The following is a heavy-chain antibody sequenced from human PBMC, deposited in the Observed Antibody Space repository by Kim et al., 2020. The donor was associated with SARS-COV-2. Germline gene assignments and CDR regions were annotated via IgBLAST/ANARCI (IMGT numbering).Heavy chain of an antibody. Sequence: GGSLRLSCAASGFTFSSYEMYWVRQAPGKGLEWVSYISTSGFTLYYADSVKGRFTISRDNAKNSLYLQMNSLRAEDTAVYYCARGPPATGTTVYFDYWGQGTLVTVSS. CDR1: GFTFSSYE. CDR3: ARGPPATGTTVYFDY. D-gene: IGHD1-1*01. CDR2: ISTSGFTL. V-gene: IGHV3-48*03. J-gene: IGHJ4*02.